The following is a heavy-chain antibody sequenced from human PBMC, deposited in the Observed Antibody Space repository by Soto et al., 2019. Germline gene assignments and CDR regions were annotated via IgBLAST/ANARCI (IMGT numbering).Heavy chain of an antibody. D-gene: IGHD3-16*02. Sequence: LALTFTVSFGSGSIRSYYWSWIRHRPGKVLEWMGYIYYSGSTNYNPSLKSRVTISVDTSKNQFSLKLSSVTAADTAVYYCAREVGTYYDYVWGSYRYTGRYFDYWGQGTLVTVSS. J-gene: IGHJ4*02. V-gene: IGHV4-61*01. CDR2: IYYSGST. CDR3: AREVGTYYDYVWGSYRYTGRYFDY. CDR1: FGSGSIRSYY.